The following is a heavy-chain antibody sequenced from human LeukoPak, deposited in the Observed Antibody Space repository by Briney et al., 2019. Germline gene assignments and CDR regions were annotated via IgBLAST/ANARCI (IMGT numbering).Heavy chain of an antibody. Sequence: ASVKVSCTASGYTFTSYGISWVRQAPGQGLEWVGWISANNGDTDYAQKFQARVTMTTDTSTSTAYMELRSLRSDDTAVYYCARESHVSREDSWGQGTLVTVSS. J-gene: IGHJ4*02. D-gene: IGHD1-26*01. CDR1: GYTFTSYG. CDR3: ARESHVSREDS. CDR2: ISANNGDT. V-gene: IGHV1-18*01.